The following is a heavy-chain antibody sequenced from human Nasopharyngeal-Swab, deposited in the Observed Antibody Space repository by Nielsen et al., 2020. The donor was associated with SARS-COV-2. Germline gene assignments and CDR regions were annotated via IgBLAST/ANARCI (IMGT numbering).Heavy chain of an antibody. CDR1: GFTSSSYA. V-gene: IGHV3-23*01. CDR3: ARDGAAADAFDI. Sequence: GGSLRLTFAASGFTSSSYAMSWVRQAPGKGLEWVSAISVSGGSIYYADSVKGRFTISRDNAKNSVYLQMNRLRDEDTAVYYCARDGAAADAFDIWGQGTMVTVSS. J-gene: IGHJ3*02. D-gene: IGHD6-13*01. CDR2: ISVSGGSI.